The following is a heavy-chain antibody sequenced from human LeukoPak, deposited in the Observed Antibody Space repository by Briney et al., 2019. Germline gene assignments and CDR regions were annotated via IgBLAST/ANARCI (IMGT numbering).Heavy chain of an antibody. CDR2: INHSGST. V-gene: IGHV4-34*01. J-gene: IGHJ6*02. Sequence: PSETLSLTCAVYGGSFSGYYWSWIRQPPGKGLEWIGEINHSGSTNYNPSLKSRVTISVDTSKNQFSLKLSSVTAADTAVYYCATTVTTPYGMDVWGQGTTVTVPS. CDR1: GGSFSGYY. D-gene: IGHD4-17*01. CDR3: ATTVTTPYGMDV.